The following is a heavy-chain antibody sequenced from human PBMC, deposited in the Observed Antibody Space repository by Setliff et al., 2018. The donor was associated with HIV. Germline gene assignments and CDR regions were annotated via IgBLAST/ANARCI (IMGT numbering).Heavy chain of an antibody. D-gene: IGHD3-22*01. CDR3: ARDPRGLLSPVPRGYFDY. J-gene: IGHJ4*02. CDR2: TYHSGTA. V-gene: IGHV4-38-2*02. CDR1: GFSISSNYY. Sequence: SETLSLTCNVSGFSISSNYYWGWVRQPPGRGLEWIGNTYHSGTAYYNPSFKTRVAISIDTSKNYVSLKLRSLTAADTAIYYCARDPRGLLSPVPRGYFDYGGQGALVTVS.